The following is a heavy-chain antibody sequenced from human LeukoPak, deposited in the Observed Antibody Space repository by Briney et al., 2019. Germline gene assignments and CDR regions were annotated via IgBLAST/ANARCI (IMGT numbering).Heavy chain of an antibody. CDR3: ARDELNELTPAAGFCY. Sequence: HPGGSLRLSCVVSGISLSNYAMTWVRQAPGKGLEWVSSISSSSSYIYYADSVKGRFTISRDNAKNSLYLQMNSLRAEDTAVYYCARDELNELTPAAGFCYWGQGTLVTVSS. D-gene: IGHD2-2*01. J-gene: IGHJ4*02. V-gene: IGHV3-21*01. CDR1: GISLSNYA. CDR2: ISSSSSYI.